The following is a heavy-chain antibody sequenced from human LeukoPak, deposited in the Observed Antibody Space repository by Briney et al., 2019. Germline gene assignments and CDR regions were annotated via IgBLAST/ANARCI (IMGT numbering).Heavy chain of an antibody. CDR1: GFTFSSYA. CDR3: ARSQWLVLDYYYGMDV. CDR2: ISGSGGST. D-gene: IGHD6-19*01. Sequence: GGSLRLSCAASGFTFSSYAMSWVRQAPGEGLEWVSAISGSGGSTYYADSVKGRFTFSRDNSKNTLYLQMNSLRAEDTAVYYCARSQWLVLDYYYGMDVWGQGTTVTVSS. J-gene: IGHJ6*02. V-gene: IGHV3-23*01.